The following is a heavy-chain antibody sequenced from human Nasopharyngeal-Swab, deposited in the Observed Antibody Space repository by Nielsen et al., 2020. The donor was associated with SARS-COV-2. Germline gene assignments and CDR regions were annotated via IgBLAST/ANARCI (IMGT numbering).Heavy chain of an antibody. J-gene: IGHJ4*02. V-gene: IGHV3-48*01. D-gene: IGHD1-26*01. CDR3: ARDQGYSGGYGY. CDR2: ISSSSNTI. Sequence: WIRQPPGKGLEWVSYISSSSNTIYYANSVKGRFTISRDNVRDSLYLQMSSLRAEDTAAYYCARDQGYSGGYGYWGQGTLVTVSS.